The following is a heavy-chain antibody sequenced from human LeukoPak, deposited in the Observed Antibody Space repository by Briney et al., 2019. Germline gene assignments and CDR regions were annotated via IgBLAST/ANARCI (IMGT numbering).Heavy chain of an antibody. D-gene: IGHD1-26*01. CDR1: GFTFSSYW. CDR2: INSDGSST. Sequence: PGGSLILSCAASGFTFSSYWMHSVRHAPGKGLVWVSRINSDGSSTSYADSVKGRFTISRDNSKSTLYLQMNSLRADETANYYCATHSGTKSGIGSFDMWGQGTMVTVSS. J-gene: IGHJ3*02. V-gene: IGHV3-74*01. CDR3: ATHSGTKSGIGSFDM.